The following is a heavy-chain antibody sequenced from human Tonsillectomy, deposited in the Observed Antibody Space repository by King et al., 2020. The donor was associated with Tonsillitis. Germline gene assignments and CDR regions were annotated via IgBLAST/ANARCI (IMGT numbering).Heavy chain of an antibody. CDR2: ISGYNGNT. V-gene: IGHV1-18*04. CDR1: AYTFTSYG. D-gene: IGHD6-19*01. J-gene: IGHJ3*02. CDR3: ARGAVGELPAIAVAGGAFDI. Sequence: VQLVESGAEMKKPGASVKVSCKASAYTFTSYGLSWVRQAPGQGLEWMGWISGYNGNTEYAQKLQGRLTMTTDRSTSTAYLELRSLRPDDTAVYYCARGAVGELPAIAVAGGAFDIWGQGTMVTVSS.